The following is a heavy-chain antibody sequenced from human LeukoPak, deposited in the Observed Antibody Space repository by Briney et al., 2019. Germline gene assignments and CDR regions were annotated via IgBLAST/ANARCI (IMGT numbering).Heavy chain of an antibody. D-gene: IGHD6-19*01. CDR3: ARDGAVAGTHPKYYYYYMDV. V-gene: IGHV1-2*02. CDR1: GYILTDYY. J-gene: IGHJ6*03. CDR2: INPNSGGT. Sequence: ASVKVSCKASGYILTDYYMHWVRQAPGQGLEWMGWINPNSGGTNYAQKFQGRVTMTRDTSISTAYMELSRLRSDDTAVYYCARDGAVAGTHPKYYYYYMDVWGKGTTVTVSS.